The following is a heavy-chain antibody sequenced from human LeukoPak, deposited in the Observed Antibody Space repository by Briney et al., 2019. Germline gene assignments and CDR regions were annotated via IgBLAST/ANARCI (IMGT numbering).Heavy chain of an antibody. CDR1: VYTFTGYY. CDR2: INPNSGGT. Sequence: ASVKVSCKASVYTFTGYYMHWVRQAPGQGLEWMGWINPNSGGTNYAQKFQGRVTMTRDTSISTAYMELSRLTSHDTAVFFFAREKGDYEFGLGSLIGHWGQGTLVTVSS. V-gene: IGHV1-2*02. D-gene: IGHD4-17*01. CDR3: AREKGDYEFGLGSLIGH. J-gene: IGHJ4*02.